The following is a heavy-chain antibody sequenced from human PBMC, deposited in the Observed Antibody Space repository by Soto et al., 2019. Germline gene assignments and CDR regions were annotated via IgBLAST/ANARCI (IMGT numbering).Heavy chain of an antibody. CDR1: GGSVSSGSYY. Sequence: SETLSLTCTVSGGSVSSGSYYWSWIRQPPGKGLEWIGYIYYSGSNNYNPSLKSRVTISVDTSKNQFSLKMRSVTSADTAVYYCARVSTAMVTYFDYWGQGTLVTVS. D-gene: IGHD5-18*01. CDR2: IYYSGSN. V-gene: IGHV4-61*01. J-gene: IGHJ4*02. CDR3: ARVSTAMVTYFDY.